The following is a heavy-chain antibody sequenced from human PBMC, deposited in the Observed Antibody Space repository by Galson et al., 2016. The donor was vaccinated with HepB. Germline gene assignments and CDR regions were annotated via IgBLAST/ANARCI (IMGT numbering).Heavy chain of an antibody. V-gene: IGHV3-30*04. Sequence: SLRLSCAASGFTFSYAAMHWVRQAPGRGLEWVAVISFDGTKNYHTKSVKGRFTISRDNSNNLFSLQLTSVTPEDTAVYYCARTPYSSASRAKSYYFDYWGQGTLVTVSS. CDR3: ARTPYSSASRAKSYYFDY. CDR1: GFTFSYAA. D-gene: IGHD6-6*01. CDR2: ISFDGTKN. J-gene: IGHJ4*02.